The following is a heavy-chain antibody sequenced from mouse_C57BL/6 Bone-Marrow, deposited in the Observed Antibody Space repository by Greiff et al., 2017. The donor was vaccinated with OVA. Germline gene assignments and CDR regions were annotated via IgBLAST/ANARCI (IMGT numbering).Heavy chain of an antibody. CDR2: IDPENGDT. J-gene: IGHJ2*01. D-gene: IGHD4-1*01. Sequence: VQLQQSGAELVRPGASVKLSCTASGFNIKDDYMHWVKQRPEQGLEWIGWIDPENGDTEYASQFPGKATITADTSSNTAYLQLSSLTSEDTAVYYCATATGTNYWGQGTTLTVSS. CDR3: ATATGTNY. CDR1: GFNIKDDY. V-gene: IGHV14-4*01.